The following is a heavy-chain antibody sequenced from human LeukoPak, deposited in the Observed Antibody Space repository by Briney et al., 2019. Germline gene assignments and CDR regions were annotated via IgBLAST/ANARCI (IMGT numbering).Heavy chain of an antibody. CDR2: IYTSGST. J-gene: IGHJ5*02. CDR1: GGSISSYY. CDR3: ARHSIAVSTLNWFDP. V-gene: IGHV4-4*09. D-gene: IGHD2-15*01. Sequence: SETPSLTCTVSGGSISSYYWSWIRQPPGKGLEWIGYIYTSGSTNYNPSLKSRVTISVDTSKNQFPLKLSSVTAADTAVYYCARHSIAVSTLNWFDPWGQGTLVTVSS.